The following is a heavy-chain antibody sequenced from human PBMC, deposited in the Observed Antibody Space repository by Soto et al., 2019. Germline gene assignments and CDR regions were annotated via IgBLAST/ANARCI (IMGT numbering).Heavy chain of an antibody. V-gene: IGHV1-69*13. Sequence: SVKVSCKASGGTFSSYAISCVRQAPGRGLEWMGGIIPLFGTTNYAQKFRGRVTVTADESTSTVYMEVRSLRFEDTAVYYCARAHGSSWYNWFDPWGQGTLVTVSS. D-gene: IGHD6-13*01. CDR2: IIPLFGTT. J-gene: IGHJ5*02. CDR1: GGTFSSYA. CDR3: ARAHGSSWYNWFDP.